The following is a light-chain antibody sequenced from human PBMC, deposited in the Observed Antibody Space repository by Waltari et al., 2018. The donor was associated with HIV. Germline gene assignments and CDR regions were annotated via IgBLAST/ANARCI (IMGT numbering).Light chain of an antibody. CDR2: NAS. CDR1: QSITNW. CDR3: QQYNSYSWT. J-gene: IGKJ1*01. Sequence: DIQMTQSPSTLSASVGDRVTIISRASQSITNWLAWFQQKPGKAPKLLIDNASTLQSGVPSRFSGSGSGTEFPLTFNSLQPDDFATYFCQQYNSYSWTFGQGTKVEVK. V-gene: IGKV1-5*03.